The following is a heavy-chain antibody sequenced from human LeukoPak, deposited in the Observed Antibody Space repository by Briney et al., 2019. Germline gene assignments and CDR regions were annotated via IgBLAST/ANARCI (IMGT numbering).Heavy chain of an antibody. V-gene: IGHV3-7*01. CDR1: GFTFGNYW. Sequence: GGSLRLSCTASGFTFGNYWMSWVRQSPGKGLEWVANIKQDESEKYYVDSVKGRFTISRDNAKNSMYLQMNSLRAEDTAVYYCARDMRSGWKFDYWGQGTLVTVSS. CDR2: IKQDESEK. CDR3: ARDMRSGWKFDY. J-gene: IGHJ4*02. D-gene: IGHD6-25*01.